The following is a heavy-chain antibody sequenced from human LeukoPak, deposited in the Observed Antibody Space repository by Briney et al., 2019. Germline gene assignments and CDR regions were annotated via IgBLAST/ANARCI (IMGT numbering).Heavy chain of an antibody. CDR2: IYYSGST. D-gene: IGHD2-2*02. V-gene: IGHV4-59*01. CDR3: ARAYCSSTSCYTPWFDP. J-gene: IGHJ5*02. CDR1: GGSISSYY. Sequence: SETLSLTCTVSGGSISSYYWSWIRQPPGKGLEWIGYIYYSGSTYYNPSLKSRVTISVDTSKNQFSLKLSSVTAADTAVYYCARAYCSSTSCYTPWFDPWGQGTLVTVSS.